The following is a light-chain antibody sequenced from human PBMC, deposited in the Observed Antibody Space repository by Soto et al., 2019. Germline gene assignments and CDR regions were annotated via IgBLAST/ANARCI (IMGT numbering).Light chain of an antibody. Sequence: DLQMTQSPSTLSASVGDRVTITCRASQSISSWLAWYQQKPGKAPKLLIYKASSLESGVPSRFSGSGSGTEFTLTISSLQPDDFATYYCQQYNSYSGFGGGTKVEIK. V-gene: IGKV1-5*03. CDR2: KAS. CDR1: QSISSW. J-gene: IGKJ4*02. CDR3: QQYNSYSG.